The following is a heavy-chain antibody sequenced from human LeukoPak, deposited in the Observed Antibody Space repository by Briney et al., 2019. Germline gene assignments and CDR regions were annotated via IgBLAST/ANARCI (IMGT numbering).Heavy chain of an antibody. CDR1: GFTVSSNY. Sequence: TGGSLRLSCAASGFTVSSNYMSWVRQAPGKGLEWVSVIYSGGSTYYADSVKGRFTISRDNSKNTLYLQMNSLRAEDTAVYYCAKGDYDILTGYYSVDSMAFDYWGQGTLVTVSS. J-gene: IGHJ4*02. V-gene: IGHV3-53*01. D-gene: IGHD3-9*01. CDR3: AKGDYDILTGYYSVDSMAFDY. CDR2: IYSGGST.